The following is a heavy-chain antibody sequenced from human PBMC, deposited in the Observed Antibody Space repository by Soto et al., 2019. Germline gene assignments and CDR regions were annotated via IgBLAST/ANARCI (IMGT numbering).Heavy chain of an antibody. CDR2: INPSGGST. Sequence: ASVKVSCKASGYTFTSYYMHWVRQPPGQGLEWMGIINPSGGSTSYAQKFQGRVTMTRDTSTSTVYMELSSLRSEDTAVYYCARSYVVDYYGMDVWGQGTTVTVSS. CDR3: ARSYVVDYYGMDV. J-gene: IGHJ6*02. V-gene: IGHV1-46*01. D-gene: IGHD2-15*01. CDR1: GYTFTSYY.